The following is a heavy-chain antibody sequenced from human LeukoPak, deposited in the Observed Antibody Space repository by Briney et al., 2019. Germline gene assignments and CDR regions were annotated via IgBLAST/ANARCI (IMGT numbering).Heavy chain of an antibody. D-gene: IGHD6-19*01. V-gene: IGHV3-23*01. CDR2: IHADGVGT. CDR3: GKGRVSE. Sequence: GGSLRLSCAASGFPFNTQDMRWIRQAPGKGLEWVSSIHADGVGTFYADSVRGRFTISRDNSKNTLDLQMNSLRVEDTAVYYCGKGRVSEWGQGTLVTVSS. J-gene: IGHJ4*02. CDR1: GFPFNTQD.